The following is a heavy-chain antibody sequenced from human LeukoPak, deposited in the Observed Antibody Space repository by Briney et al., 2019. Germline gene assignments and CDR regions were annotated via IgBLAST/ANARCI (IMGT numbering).Heavy chain of an antibody. CDR2: ISSSSSYI. J-gene: IGHJ3*02. CDR3: ARWVGGYCSSTSCYAFDI. CDR1: GFTVSSNY. D-gene: IGHD2-2*01. V-gene: IGHV3-21*01. Sequence: PGGSLRLSCAASGFTVSSNYMNWVRQAPGKGLEWVSSISSSSSYIYYADSVKGRFTISRDNAKNSLYLQMNSLRAEDTAVYYCARWVGGYCSSTSCYAFDIWAKGQWSPSLQ.